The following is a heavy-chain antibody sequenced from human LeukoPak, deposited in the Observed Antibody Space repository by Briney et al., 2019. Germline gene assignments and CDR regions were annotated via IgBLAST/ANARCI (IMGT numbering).Heavy chain of an antibody. CDR1: GYSISSGYY. Sequence: SETLSLTCSVSGYSISSGYYWSWIRQPPGKGLEWIGYIYYSGSTNYNPSLKSRVTISVDTSKNQFSLKLSSVTAADTAVYYCARVGNPPFYYYMDVWGKGTTVTVSS. D-gene: IGHD1-14*01. CDR2: IYYSGST. V-gene: IGHV4-61*01. J-gene: IGHJ6*03. CDR3: ARVGNPPFYYYMDV.